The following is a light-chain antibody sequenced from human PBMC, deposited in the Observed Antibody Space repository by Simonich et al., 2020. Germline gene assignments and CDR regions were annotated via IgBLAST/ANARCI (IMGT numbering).Light chain of an antibody. CDR1: QSVLYSSNNKNY. CDR2: WAS. V-gene: IGKV4-1*01. Sequence: DIVMTQSPDSLAVSLGERATTNRKSSQSVLYSSNNKNYLAWYQQKPGQPPKLLIYWASTRESGVPDRFSGSGSGTDFTLTISSPQAEDVAVYYCQQYYSTPYTFGQGTKLEIK. J-gene: IGKJ2*01. CDR3: QQYYSTPYT.